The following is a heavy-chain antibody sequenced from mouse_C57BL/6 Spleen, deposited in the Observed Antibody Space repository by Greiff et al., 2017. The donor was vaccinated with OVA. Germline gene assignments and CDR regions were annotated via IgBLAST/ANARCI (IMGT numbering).Heavy chain of an antibody. J-gene: IGHJ2*01. V-gene: IGHV1-82*01. CDR3: ARGDESDMDY. CDR2: FYPGDGDT. CDR1: GYAFSSSW. Sequence: VQLQQSGPELVKPGASVKISCKASGYAFSSSWMNWVKQRPGKGLEWIGRFYPGDGDTNYNGKFKGKATLTADKSSSTAYMQLSRLTSEDSAVYFCARGDESDMDYWGQGTTLTVSS.